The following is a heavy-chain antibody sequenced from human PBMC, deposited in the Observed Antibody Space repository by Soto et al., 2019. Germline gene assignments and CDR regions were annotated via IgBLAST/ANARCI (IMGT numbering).Heavy chain of an antibody. CDR2: ISSSSSYI. CDR3: AREIVRHAFDI. V-gene: IGHV3-21*01. CDR1: GFTFSSYS. Sequence: EVQLVESGGGLVKPGGSLRLSCAASGFTFSSYSMNWVRQAPGKGLEWVSSISSSSSYIYYADSVKGRFTISRDNAKNSLYLQMNSRRAEDTAVYYCAREIVRHAFDIWGQGTMVTVSS. D-gene: IGHD2-15*01. J-gene: IGHJ3*02.